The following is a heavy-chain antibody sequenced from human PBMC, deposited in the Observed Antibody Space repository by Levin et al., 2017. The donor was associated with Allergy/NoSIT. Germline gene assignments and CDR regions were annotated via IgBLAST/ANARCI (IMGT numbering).Heavy chain of an antibody. Sequence: SERIRQGRQRPWKGLEWMGIIYPGDSDTRYSPSFQGQVTISADKSISTAYLQWSSLKASDTAMYYCARQNGGYSSGWDFDYWGQGTLVTVSS. CDR3: ARQNGGYSSGWDFDY. CDR2: IYPGDSDT. D-gene: IGHD6-19*01. J-gene: IGHJ4*02. CDR1: SER. V-gene: IGHV5-51*01.